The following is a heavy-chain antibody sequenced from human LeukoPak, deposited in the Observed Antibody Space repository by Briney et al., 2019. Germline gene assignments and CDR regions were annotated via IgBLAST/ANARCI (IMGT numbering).Heavy chain of an antibody. CDR2: LSYTGSS. CDR3: AGHMSANDGPRYQGYYYYMDV. J-gene: IGHJ6*03. D-gene: IGHD2-2*01. V-gene: IGHV4-39*01. Sequence: SETLSLTCTVSGGSISSGSFYWGWIRQTPGKALEWLGALSYTGSSNYNPSLKSRVTMSVDTSKSQFSLDLASVTAADTASYYCAGHMSANDGPRYQGYYYYMDVWGKGATVTVSS. CDR1: GGSISSGSFY.